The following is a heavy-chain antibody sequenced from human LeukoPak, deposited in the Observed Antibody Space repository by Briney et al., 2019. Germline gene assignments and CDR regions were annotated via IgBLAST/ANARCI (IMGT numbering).Heavy chain of an antibody. CDR1: GYTFTSYG. V-gene: IGHV1-18*01. J-gene: IGHJ6*03. CDR2: ISAYNGNT. CDR3: ARVVEYSSSTLFGYYYYYMDV. Sequence: ASVKVSCKASGYTFTSYGISWVRQAPGQGLEWMGWISAYNGNTNYAQKLQGRVTMTTDTSTSTAYMELRSLRSDDTAVYYCARVVEYSSSTLFGYYYYYMDVWGEGTTVTVSS. D-gene: IGHD6-6*01.